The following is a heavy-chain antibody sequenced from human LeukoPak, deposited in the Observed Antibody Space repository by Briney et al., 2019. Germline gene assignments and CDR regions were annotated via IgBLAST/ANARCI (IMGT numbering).Heavy chain of an antibody. Sequence: SSVKVSCKASGFTFTSSAVQWVRQARGQRLEWIGWIVVGSGNTNYVQKFQERVTITRDMSTSTAYMELSSLRSEDTAVYYCAADISYDSSGYYPGDYWGQGTLVTVSS. V-gene: IGHV1-58*01. CDR2: IVVGSGNT. CDR1: GFTFTSSA. CDR3: AADISYDSSGYYPGDY. J-gene: IGHJ4*02. D-gene: IGHD3-22*01.